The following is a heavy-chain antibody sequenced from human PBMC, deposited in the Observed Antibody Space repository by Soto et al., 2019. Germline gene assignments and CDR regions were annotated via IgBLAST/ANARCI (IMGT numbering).Heavy chain of an antibody. CDR2: IIPIFATA. Sequence: QVQLVQSGAEVKKPGSSVKVSCKASGGTFSSYAINWVRQAPGQGLEWMGGIIPIFATADYAQKFQGRVTITADESTSTAYMELRSLRSEDTGVYYCAQCLLGVNYYYGMDVWGQGTTVTVSS. CDR3: AQCLLGVNYYYGMDV. J-gene: IGHJ6*02. CDR1: GGTFSSYA. D-gene: IGHD3-16*01. V-gene: IGHV1-69*12.